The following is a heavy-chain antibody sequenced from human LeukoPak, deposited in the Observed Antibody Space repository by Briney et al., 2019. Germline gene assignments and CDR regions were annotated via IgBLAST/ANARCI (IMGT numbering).Heavy chain of an antibody. CDR2: INLSGGTT. V-gene: IGHV1-46*01. CDR3: ARHTTGYNSPRDSFNI. J-gene: IGHJ3*02. Sequence: ASVKVSCKASGYTFTRYYMHWVRQAPGQGLEWMGIINLSGGTTSYAQKFQGRVTMTRDTSTSTVYMELSSLTSEDTAVYYCARHTTGYNSPRDSFNIWGQGTMVTVSS. D-gene: IGHD1-1*01. CDR1: GYTFTRYY.